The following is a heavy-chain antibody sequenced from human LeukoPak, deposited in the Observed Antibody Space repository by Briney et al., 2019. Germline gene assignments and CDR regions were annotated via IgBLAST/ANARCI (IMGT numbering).Heavy chain of an antibody. CDR2: MNPNSGNT. D-gene: IGHD3-3*01. V-gene: IGHV1-8*01. Sequence: GASVKVSCKASGYTFTSYDINWVRQATGQGLEWMGWMNPNSGNTGYAQKFQGRVTMTRNTSISTAYMELSSLRSEDTAVYYCARGGYYDFWSGCSPDAFDIWGQGTMVTVSS. CDR1: GYTFTSYD. J-gene: IGHJ3*02. CDR3: ARGGYYDFWSGCSPDAFDI.